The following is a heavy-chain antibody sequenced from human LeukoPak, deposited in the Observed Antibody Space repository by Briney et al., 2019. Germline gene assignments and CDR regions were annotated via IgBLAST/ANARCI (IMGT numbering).Heavy chain of an antibody. CDR1: GFTFSSYW. Sequence: GGSLRLSCAASGFTFSSYWMSWVRQAPGKGLEWVANIKQDGSEKYYVDSVKGRFTISRDNAKNSLYLQMNSLGAEDTAVYYCARVDYDYVWGSYRFDYWGQGTLVTVSS. J-gene: IGHJ4*02. V-gene: IGHV3-7*01. CDR3: ARVDYDYVWGSYRFDY. D-gene: IGHD3-16*02. CDR2: IKQDGSEK.